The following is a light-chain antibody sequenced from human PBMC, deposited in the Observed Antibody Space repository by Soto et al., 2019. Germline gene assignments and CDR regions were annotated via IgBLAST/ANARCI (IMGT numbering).Light chain of an antibody. Sequence: DIQMTQSPSSLSASVGDRVTITVGASQTISSWLAWYQQKPGKAPKLLIYKASSLESGVPSRFSGSGSGTEFTLTISSLQPDDFATYYCQQYNSYPYTFGQGTRLEIK. CDR3: QQYNSYPYT. J-gene: IGKJ5*01. V-gene: IGKV1-5*03. CDR2: KAS. CDR1: QTISSW.